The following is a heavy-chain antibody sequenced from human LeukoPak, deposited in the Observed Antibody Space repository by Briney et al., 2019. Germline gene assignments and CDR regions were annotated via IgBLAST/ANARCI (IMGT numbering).Heavy chain of an antibody. CDR1: GGSISSYY. CDR3: YSRWRYGSVDY. CDR2: MYYSGST. D-gene: IGHD3-10*01. V-gene: IGHV4-59*01. Sequence: SETLSLTCTVSGGSISSYYWSWIRQPPGKGLEWIGYMYYSGSTNYNPSLKSRVTISVDTSKNQFSLKPSSVTAADTAVYCAYSRWRYGSVDYWGQGTLVTVSS. J-gene: IGHJ4*02.